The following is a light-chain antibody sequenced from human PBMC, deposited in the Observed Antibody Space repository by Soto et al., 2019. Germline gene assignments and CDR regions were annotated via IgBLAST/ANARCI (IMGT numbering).Light chain of an antibody. CDR1: SSDVGGYNY. Sequence: QSALTQPASVSGSPGQSITISCTGTSSDVGGYNYVSWYQQYPGKAPKLMIYEVTNRPSGLSDRFSGSKSGNTASLTISRLQAEDEADYYCSSYTSSSSFVFGTGTKLTVL. CDR2: EVT. CDR3: SSYTSSSSFV. V-gene: IGLV2-14*01. J-gene: IGLJ1*01.